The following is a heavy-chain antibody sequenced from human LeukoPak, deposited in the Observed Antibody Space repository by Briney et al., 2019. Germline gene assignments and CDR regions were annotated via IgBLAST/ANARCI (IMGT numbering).Heavy chain of an antibody. D-gene: IGHD2-2*01. Sequence: GGSLRLSCAASGLGFSDYWMTWVRQAPGMGLEWVANINQRGNQVAYVASVRGRFTVSRDNAKNSLYLQMSGLRAEDTAVYYCARGDIVVIPAATDYGGNSEGDYWDQGTLVTVSS. CDR1: GLGFSDYW. CDR3: ARGDIVVIPAATDYGGNSEGDY. V-gene: IGHV3-7*01. CDR2: INQRGNQV. J-gene: IGHJ4*02.